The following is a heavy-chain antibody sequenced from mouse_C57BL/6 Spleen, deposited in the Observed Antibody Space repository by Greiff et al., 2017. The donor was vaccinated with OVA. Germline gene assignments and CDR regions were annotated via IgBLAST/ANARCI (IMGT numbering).Heavy chain of an antibody. D-gene: IGHD2-4*01. CDR1: GYTFTSYG. J-gene: IGHJ4*01. CDR2: IYPRSGNT. V-gene: IGHV1-81*01. CDR3: AKYDSYYAMDY. Sequence: QVQLQQSGAELARPGASVKLSCKASGYTFTSYGISWVKQRTGKGLEWIGEIYPRSGNTYYNEKFKGKATLTADKSSSTAYMELRSLTSEDSAVYFCAKYDSYYAMDYWGQGTSVTVSS.